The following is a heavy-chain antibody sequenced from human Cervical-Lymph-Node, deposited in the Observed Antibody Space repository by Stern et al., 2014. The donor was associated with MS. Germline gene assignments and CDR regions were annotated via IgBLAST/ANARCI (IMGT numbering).Heavy chain of an antibody. CDR2: IWYDGSNK. CDR3: AKSYYSPDV. Sequence: VHLVESGGGVVQPGRSLRLSCAASGFTFSSYGMHWVRQAPGKGLEWVAVIWYDGSNKYYADSVKGRFTISRDNSKNTLYLQMNSLRAEDTAVYYCAKSYYSPDVWGQGTTVTVSS. J-gene: IGHJ6*02. CDR1: GFTFSSYG. V-gene: IGHV3-33*06. D-gene: IGHD3-10*01.